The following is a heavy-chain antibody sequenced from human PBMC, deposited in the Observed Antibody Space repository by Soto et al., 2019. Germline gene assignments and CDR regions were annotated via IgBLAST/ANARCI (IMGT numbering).Heavy chain of an antibody. J-gene: IGHJ6*02. Sequence: ASVKVSCKASGGTFSSYTISWVRQAPGQGLEWMGRIIPILGIANYAQKFQGRVTITADKSTSTAYMELRSLRVEDTAVYYCASSSGSYYYYYGMDVWGQGTTVTVSS. V-gene: IGHV1-69*02. D-gene: IGHD1-26*01. CDR2: IIPILGIA. CDR1: GGTFSSYT. CDR3: ASSSGSYYYYYGMDV.